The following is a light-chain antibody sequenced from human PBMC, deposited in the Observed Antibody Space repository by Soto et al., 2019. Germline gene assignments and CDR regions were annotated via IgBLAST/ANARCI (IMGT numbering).Light chain of an antibody. J-gene: IGLJ3*02. V-gene: IGLV7-43*01. CDR3: LDNYDNNWV. Sequence: QAVVTQEPSLTVSPGGTVTLTCASSAGAVTNGHFPNWFQQKPGQPPRALIYSISNKYSWTPARFSGSLLGGKAALTLSGIQPEDEADYYCLDNYDNNWVFGGGTKLTVL. CDR1: AGAVTNGHF. CDR2: SIS.